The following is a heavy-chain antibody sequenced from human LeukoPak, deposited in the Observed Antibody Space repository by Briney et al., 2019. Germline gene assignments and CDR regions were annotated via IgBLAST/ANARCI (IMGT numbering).Heavy chain of an antibody. CDR2: IYTSGST. CDR1: GGSISSGSYY. J-gene: IGHJ5*02. Sequence: SETLSLTCTVSGGSISSGSYYWSWIRQPAGKGLEWIGRIYTSGSTNYNPSLKSRVTISVDTSKNQFSLKLSSVTAADTAVYYCARDKFVGCGGSCFTNWFDPWGQGTLVTVPS. CDR3: ARDKFVGCGGSCFTNWFDP. D-gene: IGHD2-15*01. V-gene: IGHV4-61*02.